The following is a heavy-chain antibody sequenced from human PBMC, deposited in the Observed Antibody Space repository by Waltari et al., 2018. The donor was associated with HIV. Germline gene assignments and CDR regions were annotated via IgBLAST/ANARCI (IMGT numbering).Heavy chain of an antibody. CDR2: INHSGST. CDR3: AREEGHRGNDY. V-gene: IGHV4-34*01. CDR1: GGSFSGYY. J-gene: IGHJ4*02. Sequence: QVQLQQWGAGLLKPSETLSLTCAVYGGSFSGYYWSWIRQPPGKGVAWIGEINHSGSTDYNPALKSGVTLSVDTSKNKFSLKLNSVTAADTAVYYCAREEGHRGNDYWGQGTLVTVSS. D-gene: IGHD3-10*01.